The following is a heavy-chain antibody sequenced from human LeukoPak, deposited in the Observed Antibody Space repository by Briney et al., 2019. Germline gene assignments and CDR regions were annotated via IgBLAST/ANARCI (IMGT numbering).Heavy chain of an antibody. Sequence: SETLSLTCAVYGGSFSGYYWSWIRQPPGKGLEWIGEINHSGSTNYNPSLKSRVTISVDTSKNQFSLKLSSVTAADTAVYYCARRNYCSSTSCYSGGSDDYWGQGSLVTVSS. CDR3: ARRNYCSSTSCYSGGSDDY. CDR1: GGSFSGYY. D-gene: IGHD2-2*02. J-gene: IGHJ4*02. V-gene: IGHV4-34*01. CDR2: INHSGST.